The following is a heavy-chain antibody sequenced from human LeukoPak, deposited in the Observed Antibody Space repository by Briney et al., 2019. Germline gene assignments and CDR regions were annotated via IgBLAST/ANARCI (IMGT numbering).Heavy chain of an antibody. Sequence: SETLSLTCTVSGGSISSGDYYWSWIRQPPGKGLEWIGYIYYTGITYYNPSLKSRVTISVDTSKNQFSLKLSSVTAADTAVYYCARANFGGGSSDLESLDVWGQGTTVTVSS. J-gene: IGHJ6*02. CDR1: GGSISSGDYY. V-gene: IGHV4-31*03. CDR3: ARANFGGGSSDLESLDV. CDR2: IYYTGIT. D-gene: IGHD2-15*01.